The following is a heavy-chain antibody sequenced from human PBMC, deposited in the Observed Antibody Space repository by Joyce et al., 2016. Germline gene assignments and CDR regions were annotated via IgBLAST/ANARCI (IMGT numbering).Heavy chain of an antibody. J-gene: IGHJ4*02. Sequence: QVQLQQWGAGLLKPSETLSLNCAAYGGSFSGYYWSWIRQPPGKGMEWIGEINHSGGANYTPALKRGVSISIGTSKDQFSLKLRSGTAADTAVYYCAGLRGWHFWGQGTLVTVSS. CDR1: GGSFSGYY. CDR3: AGLRGWHF. CDR2: INHSGGA. V-gene: IGHV4-34*01. D-gene: IGHD6-19*01.